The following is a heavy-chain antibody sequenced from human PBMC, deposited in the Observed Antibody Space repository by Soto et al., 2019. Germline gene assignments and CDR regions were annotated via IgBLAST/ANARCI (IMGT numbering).Heavy chain of an antibody. Sequence: GSLRLSCAASGFTFSSYAMSWVRQAPGKGLEWVSAISGSGGSTYYADSVKGRFTISGDNSKNTLYLQINSLRAEDTAVYYCAKDIVVVVAATNFDYWGQGTLVTVSS. J-gene: IGHJ4*02. D-gene: IGHD2-15*01. CDR2: ISGSGGST. V-gene: IGHV3-23*01. CDR1: GFTFSSYA. CDR3: AKDIVVVVAATNFDY.